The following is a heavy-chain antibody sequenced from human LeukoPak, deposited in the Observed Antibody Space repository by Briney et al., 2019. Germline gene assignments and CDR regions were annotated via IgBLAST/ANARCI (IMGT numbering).Heavy chain of an antibody. D-gene: IGHD1-26*01. Sequence: GASVKLSCKASGYTFTSYDINWVREATGQGLEWMGWMNPNSGNTGYAQNFQGRVTMTRNTSISTTYMELSSLRSEDTAVYYCARGAQGGFDPWGQGTLVTVSS. J-gene: IGHJ5*02. V-gene: IGHV1-8*01. CDR1: GYTFTSYD. CDR2: MNPNSGNT. CDR3: ARGAQGGFDP.